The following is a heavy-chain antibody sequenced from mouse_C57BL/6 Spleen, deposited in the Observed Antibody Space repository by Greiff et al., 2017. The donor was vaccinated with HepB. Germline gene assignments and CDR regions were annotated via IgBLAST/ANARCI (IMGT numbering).Heavy chain of an antibody. D-gene: IGHD2-1*01. CDR1: GFNIKDDY. CDR2: IDPENGDT. J-gene: IGHJ4*01. V-gene: IGHV14-4*01. Sequence: LVESGAELVRPGASVKLSCTASGFNIKDDYMHWVKQRPEQGLEWIGWIDPENGDTEYASKFQGKATITADTSSNTAYLQLSSLTSEDTAVYYCTTGGNYGYAMDYWGQGTSVTVSS. CDR3: TTGGNYGYAMDY.